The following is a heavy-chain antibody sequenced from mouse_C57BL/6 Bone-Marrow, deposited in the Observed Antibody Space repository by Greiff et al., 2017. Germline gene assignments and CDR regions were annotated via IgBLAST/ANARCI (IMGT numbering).Heavy chain of an antibody. Sequence: LQQPGAELVKPGASVKMSCKASGYTFTSYWITWVKQRPGQGLEWIGDIYPGSGSTNYNEKFTSKATLTVDTSSSTAYMQLSSLTSEDSAVYYCARTYYEAMDYWGQGTSVTVSS. CDR1: GYTFTSYW. CDR3: ARTYYEAMDY. J-gene: IGHJ4*01. D-gene: IGHD2-4*01. CDR2: IYPGSGST. V-gene: IGHV1-55*01.